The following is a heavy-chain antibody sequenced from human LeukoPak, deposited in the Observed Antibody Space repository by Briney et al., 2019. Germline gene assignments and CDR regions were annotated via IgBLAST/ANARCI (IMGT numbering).Heavy chain of an antibody. V-gene: IGHV3-23*01. D-gene: IGHD4-17*01. CDR2: IVSSGGST. Sequence: GGSLRLSCAASGFTFSRYAMSWVRQAPGKGLEWVSGIVSSGGSTFYADSVKGRFTISRDNSKNTVYLQMNNLRAEDTAVYYCARDPPFYGVFLYGMDVWGQGTTVTVSS. CDR3: ARDPPFYGVFLYGMDV. J-gene: IGHJ6*02. CDR1: GFTFSRYA.